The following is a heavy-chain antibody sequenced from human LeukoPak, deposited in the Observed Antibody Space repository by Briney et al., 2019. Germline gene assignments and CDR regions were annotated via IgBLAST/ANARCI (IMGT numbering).Heavy chain of an antibody. CDR3: ARDGDYYDSRGDAFDI. D-gene: IGHD3-22*01. CDR1: GFTFSSYS. J-gene: IGHJ3*02. V-gene: IGHV3-21*01. Sequence: GGSLRLSCAASGFTFSSYSMNWVRQAPEKGLEWVSSISSSSSYIYYADSVKGRFTISRDNAKNSLYLQMNSLRAEDTAVYYCARDGDYYDSRGDAFDIWGQGAMVAVAS. CDR2: ISSSSSYI.